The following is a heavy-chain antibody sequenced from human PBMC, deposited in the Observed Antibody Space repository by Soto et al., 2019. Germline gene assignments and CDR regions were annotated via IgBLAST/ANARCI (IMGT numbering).Heavy chain of an antibody. V-gene: IGHV4-30-4*08. CDR2: VYYTGNT. CDR1: GGSISSGEYH. Sequence: QVQLQESGPGLVKPSQTLSLTCTVSGGSISSGEYHWSWIRQPPGKGLEWIGFVYYTGNTYYNPSLKSRVTISVDTSKNQFSLKLSSVTAADTAVYYCARSDFWSGYYTDYWGQGTLVTVSS. D-gene: IGHD3-3*01. J-gene: IGHJ4*02. CDR3: ARSDFWSGYYTDY.